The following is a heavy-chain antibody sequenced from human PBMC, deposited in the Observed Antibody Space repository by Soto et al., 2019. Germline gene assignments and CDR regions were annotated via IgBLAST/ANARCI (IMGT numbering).Heavy chain of an antibody. CDR1: GGSISSYY. Sequence: QVQLQESGPGLVKPSETLSLTCTVSGGSISSYYWSWIRQPPGKGLEWIGYIYYSGSTNYNPSLKSRVTISVDTSKNQFSLKLSSVTAADTAVYYCARENGDYYYYGMDVWDQGTTVTVSS. J-gene: IGHJ6*02. D-gene: IGHD4-17*01. V-gene: IGHV4-59*01. CDR3: ARENGDYYYYGMDV. CDR2: IYYSGST.